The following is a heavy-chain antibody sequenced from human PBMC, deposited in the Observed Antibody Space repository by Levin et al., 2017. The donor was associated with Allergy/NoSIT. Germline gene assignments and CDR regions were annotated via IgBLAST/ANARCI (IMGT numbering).Heavy chain of an antibody. J-gene: IGHJ4*02. CDR3: AKAWGGSDYYYLRNFDY. CDR1: GFTFSNYA. D-gene: IGHD3-22*01. V-gene: IGHV3-23*01. CDR2: ISGSGGST. Sequence: GGSLRLSCAASGFTFSNYAMSWVRQAPGKGLEWVSAISGSGGSTYYADSVKGRFTISRDNSKNTLYVQMNSLRAEDTAVYYCAKAWGGSDYYYLRNFDYWGQGTLVSVSS.